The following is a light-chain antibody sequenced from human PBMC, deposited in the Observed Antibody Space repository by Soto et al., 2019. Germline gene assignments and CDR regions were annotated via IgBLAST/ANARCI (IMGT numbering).Light chain of an antibody. V-gene: IGKV1-5*03. CDR1: QDIGDW. Sequence: DIQMTQSPSTLSASVGDRVTITCRASQDIGDWLAWYQQKPGKAPKLLIYKASILETGVPSRFSGRGSVTEFTLTLSSQQPDDFASYHCQQCYNSQHTFGQGTKVEIK. CDR2: KAS. J-gene: IGKJ1*01. CDR3: QQCYNSQHT.